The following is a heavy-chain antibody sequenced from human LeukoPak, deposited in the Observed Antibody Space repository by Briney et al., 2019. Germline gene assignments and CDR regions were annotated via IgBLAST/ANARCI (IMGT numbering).Heavy chain of an antibody. V-gene: IGHV4-30-4*01. J-gene: IGHJ5*02. CDR1: GGSLSSADYH. Sequence: SQTLSLTCTVSGGSLSSADYHWSWIRQPPGKGLEWIGNIHYIGSNYYNPSLKSRVTMSIDTSKNHFSLKLSSVTAADTAVYYCARVAVAAAHWFDPWGRGTLVTVSS. CDR3: ARVAVAAAHWFDP. CDR2: IHYIGSN. D-gene: IGHD2-15*01.